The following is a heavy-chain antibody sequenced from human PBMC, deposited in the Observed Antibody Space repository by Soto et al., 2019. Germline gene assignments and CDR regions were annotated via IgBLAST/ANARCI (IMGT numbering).Heavy chain of an antibody. J-gene: IGHJ4*02. CDR1: GGSIRSSNYY. CDR3: ASLQVPGNFDY. Sequence: PSETLYLTCTVSGGSIRSSNYYWAWVRQPPGKGLEWIANIYYSGDTSFHPSLRSRLTVSVDTSKNQFSLKLSSLTAADTAMYYCASLQVPGNFDYWGQGTLVTVSS. CDR2: IYYSGDT. D-gene: IGHD6-13*01. V-gene: IGHV4-39*01.